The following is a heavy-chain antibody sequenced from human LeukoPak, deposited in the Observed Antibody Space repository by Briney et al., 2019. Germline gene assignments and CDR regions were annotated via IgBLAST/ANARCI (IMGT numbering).Heavy chain of an antibody. CDR3: ASTRVVGYYYMDG. CDR2: INHSGST. D-gene: IGHD2-15*01. Sequence: PSETLSLTCAVYGGSFSGYYWSWIRQPPGKGLEWIGEINHSGSTNYNPSLKSRVTISVDTSKNQFSLKLSSVTAADTAVYYCASTRVVGYYYMDGWGKGTTVTVSS. J-gene: IGHJ6*03. CDR1: GGSFSGYY. V-gene: IGHV4-34*01.